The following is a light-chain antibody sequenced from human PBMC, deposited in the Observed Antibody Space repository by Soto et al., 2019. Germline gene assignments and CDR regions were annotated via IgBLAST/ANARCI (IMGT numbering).Light chain of an antibody. CDR3: SSYAGSSNV. CDR2: EVN. V-gene: IGLV2-8*01. J-gene: IGLJ1*01. CDR1: SSDGGGYNY. Sequence: QSALTQPPSASGSPGQSVAISCTGTSSDGGGYNYVSWYQQHPGKAPKLMIYEVNKRPSGVPDRFSGSKSGNTASLTVSGLQAEDEADYYCSSYAGSSNVFGTGTKLTV.